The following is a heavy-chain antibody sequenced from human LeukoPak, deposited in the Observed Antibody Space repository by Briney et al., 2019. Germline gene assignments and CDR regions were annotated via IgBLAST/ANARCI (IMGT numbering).Heavy chain of an antibody. CDR1: GGSFSGYY. D-gene: IGHD6-13*01. CDR3: ARPLTYSSSWFDAFDI. CDR2: INHSGST. J-gene: IGHJ3*02. V-gene: IGHV4-34*01. Sequence: SETLSLTCAVYGGSFSGYYWSWIRQPPGKGLEWIGEINHSGSTSYNPSPKSRVTISVDTSRNQFSLKLSSVTAADTAVYYCARPLTYSSSWFDAFDIWGQGTMVTVSS.